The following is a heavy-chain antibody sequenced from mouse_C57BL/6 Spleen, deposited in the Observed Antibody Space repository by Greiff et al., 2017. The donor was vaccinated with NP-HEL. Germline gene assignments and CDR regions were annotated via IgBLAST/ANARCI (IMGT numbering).Heavy chain of an antibody. J-gene: IGHJ3*01. D-gene: IGHD1-1*01. CDR1: GYTFTSYT. CDR2: INPSSGYT. V-gene: IGHV1-4*01. CDR3: ARGAISTSSSFAY. Sequence: QVQLKESGAELARPGASVKMSCKASGYTFTSYTMHWVKQRPGQGLEWIGYINPSSGYTKYNQKFKDKATLTADKSSSTAYMQLSSLTSEDSAVYYCARGAISTSSSFAYWGQGTLVTVSA.